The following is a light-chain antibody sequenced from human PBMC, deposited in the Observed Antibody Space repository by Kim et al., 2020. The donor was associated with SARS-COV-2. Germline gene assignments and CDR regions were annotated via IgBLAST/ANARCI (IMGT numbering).Light chain of an antibody. Sequence: SLSPGARAPLACRASQSVTTALAWYQQNPGQTPSLLIYGASTRATGIPARFSGSGSGIEFILTISSLQSEDFAVYYCQQYHDWPSFGGGTKVDSK. CDR1: QSVTTA. CDR3: QQYHDWPS. CDR2: GAS. V-gene: IGKV3-15*01. J-gene: IGKJ4*01.